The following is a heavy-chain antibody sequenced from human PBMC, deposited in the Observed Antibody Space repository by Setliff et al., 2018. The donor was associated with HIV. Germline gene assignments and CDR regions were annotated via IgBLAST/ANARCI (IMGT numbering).Heavy chain of an antibody. CDR3: TGHGGNSF. D-gene: IGHD3-16*01. CDR1: GFTLANNG. CDR2: IRGSAGST. Sequence: GGSLRLSCVASGFTLANNGMSWVRQAPGKWLEWVSYIRGSAGSTSYADSVKGRFTIFRDNSKNTMFLQMNSLRVEDTARYYCTGHGGNSFWGPGTMVTVSS. J-gene: IGHJ3*01. V-gene: IGHV3-23*01.